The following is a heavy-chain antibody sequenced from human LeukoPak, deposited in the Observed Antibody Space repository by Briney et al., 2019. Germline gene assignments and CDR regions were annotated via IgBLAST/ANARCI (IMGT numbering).Heavy chain of an antibody. CDR1: GFTFSSYG. CDR2: IWYDGSNK. J-gene: IGHJ3*02. D-gene: IGHD2-21*02. Sequence: GGSLRLSCAASGFTFSSYGMHWVRQAPGKGLEWVAVIWYDGSNKYYADSVKGRFTISRDNSKNTLYLQMNSLRAEDTAVYYCAREGAYCGGDCYSEAFDIWGQGTMVTVPS. V-gene: IGHV3-33*01. CDR3: AREGAYCGGDCYSEAFDI.